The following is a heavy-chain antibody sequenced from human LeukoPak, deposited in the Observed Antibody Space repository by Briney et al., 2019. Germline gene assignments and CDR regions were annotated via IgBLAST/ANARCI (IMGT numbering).Heavy chain of an antibody. J-gene: IGHJ4*02. CDR1: GASINSYY. D-gene: IGHD6-19*01. CDR2: THSSGST. V-gene: IGHV4-59*08. Sequence: SETLSLTCTVSGASINSYYWTWIRQPPGKGLEWIGYTHSSGSTNYNPSLKSRVTISVDTSKNQFSLKLRSVTAADTAVYYCARQPDIAVAGIGYWGQGTLVTVSS. CDR3: ARQPDIAVAGIGY.